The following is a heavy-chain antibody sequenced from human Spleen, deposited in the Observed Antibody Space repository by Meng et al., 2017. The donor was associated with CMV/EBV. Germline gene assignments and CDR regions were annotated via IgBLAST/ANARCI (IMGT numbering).Heavy chain of an antibody. D-gene: IGHD3-9*01. CDR2: IYYSGST. Sequence: SETLSLTCTVSGGSISSYYWSWIRQSPGKGLEWIGYIYYSGSTKYNPSLKSRVTISVDTSKNQFSLKLSSVTAADTAVYYCARFRNILTGCFDYWGQGTLVTVSS. CDR3: ARFRNILTGCFDY. CDR1: GGSISSYY. V-gene: IGHV4-59*01. J-gene: IGHJ4*02.